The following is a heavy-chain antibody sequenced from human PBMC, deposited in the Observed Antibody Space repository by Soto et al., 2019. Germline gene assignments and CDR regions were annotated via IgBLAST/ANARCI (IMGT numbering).Heavy chain of an antibody. CDR3: AGSYGNYPLDY. CDR2: IWYDGSNK. J-gene: IGHJ4*02. V-gene: IGHV3-33*01. D-gene: IGHD4-17*01. Sequence: QVQLVESGGGVVQPGRSLRLSCAASGFTFSSYGMHWVRQAPGKGLEGVAVIWYDGSNKYYADSVKGRFTISRDNSKNTLYLQMNSLRAEDTAVYYWAGSYGNYPLDYWGQGTLVTVSS. CDR1: GFTFSSYG.